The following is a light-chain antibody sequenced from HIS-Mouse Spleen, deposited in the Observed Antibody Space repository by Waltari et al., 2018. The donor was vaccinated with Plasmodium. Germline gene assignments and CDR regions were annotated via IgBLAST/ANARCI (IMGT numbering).Light chain of an antibody. CDR3: YSTDSSCNHRV. V-gene: IGLV3-10*01. J-gene: IGLJ3*02. CDR1: ALPKKY. CDR2: EDS. Sequence: SYELTQPPSVSVSPGQTARITCSGDALPKKYAYWYQQKSGPAPVLVLYEDSKRPSGIPGRFSGSGSGTMATLTISGAQVEDEAYYYGYSTDSSCNHRVSGVGTKLTVL.